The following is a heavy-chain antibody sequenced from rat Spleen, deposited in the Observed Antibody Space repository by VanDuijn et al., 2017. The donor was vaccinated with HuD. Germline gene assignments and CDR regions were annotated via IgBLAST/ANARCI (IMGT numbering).Heavy chain of an antibody. CDR2: ISPSGATT. CDR1: GFTLSDYV. Sequence: EVQLVESGGGLVQPGRSLKLSCAASGFTLSDYVMHWIRQAPTKGLAWVTSISPSGATTNYRDSVKGRFTISRDNARGTLYLQMDSLRSEDTATYYCARVGTRVSRFAYWGQGTLVTVSS. D-gene: IGHD1-4*01. V-gene: IGHV5-19*01. CDR3: ARVGTRVSRFAY. J-gene: IGHJ3*01.